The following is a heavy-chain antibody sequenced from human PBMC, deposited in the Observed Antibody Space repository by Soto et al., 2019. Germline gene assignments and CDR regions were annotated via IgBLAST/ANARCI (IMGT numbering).Heavy chain of an antibody. V-gene: IGHV3-23*01. Sequence: GGSLRLSCAASGFTFSSYAMSWVRQAPGKGLEWVSAISGSGGSTYYADSVKGRFTISRDNSKNTLYLQMNSLRAEDTAVYYCAKDPTAYSSSWDVFFDYWGQGTLVTVSS. J-gene: IGHJ4*02. CDR3: AKDPTAYSSSWDVFFDY. D-gene: IGHD6-13*01. CDR1: GFTFSSYA. CDR2: ISGSGGST.